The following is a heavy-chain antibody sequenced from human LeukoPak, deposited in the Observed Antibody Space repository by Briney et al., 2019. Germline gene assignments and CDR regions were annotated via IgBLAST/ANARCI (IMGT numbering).Heavy chain of an antibody. D-gene: IGHD3-22*01. CDR3: AIYYYDSSGTYYFDY. Sequence: PSETLSLTCTVSGDSISSGSYYWSWLRQPAGKGLEWIGRIYTSGSTNYNPSLKSRVTISVDTSKNQFSLKLSSVTAADTAVYYCAIYYYDSSGTYYFDYWGQGTLVTVSS. J-gene: IGHJ4*02. V-gene: IGHV4-61*02. CDR1: GDSISSGSYY. CDR2: IYTSGST.